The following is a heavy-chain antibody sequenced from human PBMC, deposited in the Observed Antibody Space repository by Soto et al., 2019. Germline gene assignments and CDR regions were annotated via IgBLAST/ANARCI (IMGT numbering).Heavy chain of an antibody. CDR2: ISGSGGST. V-gene: IGHV3-23*01. CDR3: AKIRFWSGYLDY. D-gene: IGHD3-3*01. CDR1: GFTFSSYA. Sequence: SLRLSCAASGFTFSSYAMSWVRQAPGKGLEWVSAISGSGGSTYYADSVKGRFTISRDNSKNTLYLQMNSLRAEDTAVYYCAKIRFWSGYLDYWGQGTLVTVSS. J-gene: IGHJ4*02.